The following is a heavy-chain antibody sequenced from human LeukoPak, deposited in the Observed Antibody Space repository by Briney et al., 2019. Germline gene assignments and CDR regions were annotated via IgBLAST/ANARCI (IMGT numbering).Heavy chain of an antibody. CDR1: GFTFSSYS. D-gene: IGHD1-20*01. Sequence: GGSLRLSCAASGFTFSSYSLNWVRQAPGKGLEWVSYISSGSRTIYYADSVKGRFTMSRDNAKNSLYLQMNSLRAEDTAVYYCARESITGHRDFDYWGQGTLVTVSS. V-gene: IGHV3-48*01. CDR3: ARESITGHRDFDY. J-gene: IGHJ4*02. CDR2: ISSGSRTI.